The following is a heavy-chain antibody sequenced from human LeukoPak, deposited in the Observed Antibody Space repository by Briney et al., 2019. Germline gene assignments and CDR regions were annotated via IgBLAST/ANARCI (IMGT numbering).Heavy chain of an antibody. D-gene: IGHD2-8*01. CDR3: ARQRRVMLGFTDY. CDR1: RGSIISYY. V-gene: IGHV4-59*08. CDR2: ISYSGNT. Sequence: SETLSLTCAVSRGSIISYYWTWIPQRPGKGLEWIGSISYSGNTNFNPPLKSRVAMSVDTSKNEFSLNLRSVTAADTAMYLCARQRRVMLGFTDYWGQGILVTVSS. J-gene: IGHJ4*02.